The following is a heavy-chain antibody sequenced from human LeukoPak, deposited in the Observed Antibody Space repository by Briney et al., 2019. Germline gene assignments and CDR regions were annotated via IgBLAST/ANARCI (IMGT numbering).Heavy chain of an antibody. CDR3: ARESTAMAQLWDY. D-gene: IGHD5-18*01. CDR2: IFHSGST. CDR1: GYSISSGFY. J-gene: IGHJ4*02. V-gene: IGHV4-38-2*02. Sequence: SETLSLTCSVSGYSISSGFYWGWIRQPPGKGLEWIGSIFHSGSTYYNPFLKSRVTISVDTSKNQFSLKLSSVTAADTAVYYCARESTAMAQLWDYWGQGTLVTVSS.